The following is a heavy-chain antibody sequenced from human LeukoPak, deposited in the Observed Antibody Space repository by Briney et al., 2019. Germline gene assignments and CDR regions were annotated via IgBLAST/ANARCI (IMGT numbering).Heavy chain of an antibody. Sequence: SETLSLTCTVSGGSISTSTYYWGWIRQPPGKGLEWIGSISYSGSTYNNPSLKSRVTISVDTSKNQFSLKLSSVTAADTAIYYCGKTDIYFNPIDYWGPGSLVTVSS. V-gene: IGHV4-39*07. CDR2: ISYSGST. D-gene: IGHD3-9*01. CDR1: GGSISTSTYY. CDR3: GKTDIYFNPIDY. J-gene: IGHJ4*02.